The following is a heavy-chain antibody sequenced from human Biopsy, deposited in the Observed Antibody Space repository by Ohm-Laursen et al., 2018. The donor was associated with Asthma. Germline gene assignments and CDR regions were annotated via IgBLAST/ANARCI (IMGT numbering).Heavy chain of an antibody. CDR1: GYSLTDLS. V-gene: IGHV1-24*01. Sequence: ASVKASCKISGYSLTDLSMHWVRQAPGQGLEWMGGHDHEEGGTVNARRFQGRVTMTEDTSTDTAYMELSRLRSEDTAVYYCARSYDTDSYPVLVLDYWGQGTLVTVSS. D-gene: IGHD3-22*01. CDR2: HDHEEGGT. J-gene: IGHJ4*02. CDR3: ARSYDTDSYPVLVLDY.